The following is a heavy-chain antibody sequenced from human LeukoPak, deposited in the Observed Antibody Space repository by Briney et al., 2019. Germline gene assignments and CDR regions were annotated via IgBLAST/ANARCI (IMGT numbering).Heavy chain of an antibody. Sequence: EASVKVSCKASGYTFTSYDINWVRQATGQGLEWMGWMNPKSGNTGYAQKFQGRVTMTRNTSISTAYMELSSLRSEDTAVYYCARGTVTAYYYYYGMDVWGQGTTVTVSS. V-gene: IGHV1-8*01. CDR2: MNPKSGNT. CDR1: GYTFTSYD. D-gene: IGHD2-21*02. CDR3: ARGTVTAYYYYYGMDV. J-gene: IGHJ6*02.